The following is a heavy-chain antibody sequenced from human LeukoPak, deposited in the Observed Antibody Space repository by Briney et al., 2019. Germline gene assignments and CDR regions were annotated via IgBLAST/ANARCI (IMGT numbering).Heavy chain of an antibody. Sequence: GGSLRLSCAASGFTFSSYSMNWVRQAPGKGLEWVSSISSSSSYIYYADSVKGRFTISRDNAKNSLYLQMNSLRAEDTAVYYCARDHESYYYDSSGYYSYYMDVWGKGTTVIVSS. D-gene: IGHD3-22*01. CDR3: ARDHESYYYDSSGYYSYYMDV. CDR1: GFTFSSYS. CDR2: ISSSSSYI. J-gene: IGHJ6*03. V-gene: IGHV3-21*01.